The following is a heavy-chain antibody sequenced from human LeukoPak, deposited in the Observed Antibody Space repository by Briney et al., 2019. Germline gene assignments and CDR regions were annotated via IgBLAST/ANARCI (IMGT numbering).Heavy chain of an antibody. CDR1: GFTFSSYS. CDR2: ISSSSSYI. V-gene: IGHV3-21*01. Sequence: GGSLRLSCAASGFTFSSYSMNWVRQAPGKGLEWVSSISSSSSYIYYADSVKGRFTISRDNAKNSLYLQMNSLRAEDTAVYYCARDPGHYDILTGYSHSGPFDYWGQGTPVTVSS. J-gene: IGHJ4*02. CDR3: ARDPGHYDILTGYSHSGPFDY. D-gene: IGHD3-9*01.